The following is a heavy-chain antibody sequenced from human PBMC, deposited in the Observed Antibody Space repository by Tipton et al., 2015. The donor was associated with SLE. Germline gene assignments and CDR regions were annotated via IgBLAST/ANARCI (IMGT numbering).Heavy chain of an antibody. V-gene: IGHV4-39*07. D-gene: IGHD3-22*01. Sequence: TLSLTCTVSGGSISSSSYYWGWIRQPPGKGLEWIGSIYYSGSTYYNPSLKSRVTISVDTSKNQFSLKLSSVTAADTAVYYCARTPYYDRTGSIHYWGQGVQVTVSS. CDR3: ARTPYYDRTGSIHY. CDR2: IYYSGST. CDR1: GGSISSSSYY. J-gene: IGHJ4*02.